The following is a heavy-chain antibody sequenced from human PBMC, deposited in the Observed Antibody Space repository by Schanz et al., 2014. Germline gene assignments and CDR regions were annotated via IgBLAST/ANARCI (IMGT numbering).Heavy chain of an antibody. V-gene: IGHV3-23*04. CDR3: AKARRKSNCSGGRCFHYSYYGMDV. D-gene: IGHD2-15*01. Sequence: VQLVESGGGVVQPGRSLRLSCAASGFTFSSYAMHWVRQAPGKGLEWVSALSGSGGSTYYADSVKGRFSISRDYSKNTLYLQMNSLRAEDTAVYYCAKARRKSNCSGGRCFHYSYYGMDVWGQGTTVTVSS. CDR2: LSGSGGST. J-gene: IGHJ6*02. CDR1: GFTFSSYA.